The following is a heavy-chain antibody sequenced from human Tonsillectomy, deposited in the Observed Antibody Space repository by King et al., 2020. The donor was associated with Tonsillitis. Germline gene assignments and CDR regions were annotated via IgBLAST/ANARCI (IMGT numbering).Heavy chain of an antibody. CDR2: ILPIFCTK. V-gene: IGHV1-69*01. Sequence: QLVQSGAEVKKPGSSVNVSCKASGGTFSNHAFSWVRQAPGQGLEWIGGILPIFCTKNYAYKFQGRVTITADESTSTAYMELNSLRSEDTAVYYCARHSQRYYEDRSGRNRGNGFDIWGKGTMVTVSS. D-gene: IGHD1-26*01. CDR1: GGTFSNHA. CDR3: ARHSQRYYEDRSGRNRGNGFDI. J-gene: IGHJ3*02.